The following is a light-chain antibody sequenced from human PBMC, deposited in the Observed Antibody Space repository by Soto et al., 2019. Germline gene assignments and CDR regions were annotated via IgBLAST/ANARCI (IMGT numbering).Light chain of an antibody. CDR2: KAS. V-gene: IGKV1-5*03. CDR1: QNIMTW. Sequence: DIQLTQSPSTLSASVGDRVTLPCRSSQNIMTWLAWYQQKPGKAPKLLIYKASDLDVGVPSRFSGSGSATEFTLTISSLQPDDVATYYCQQYNAYSPWTFGQGTKVDIK. J-gene: IGKJ1*01. CDR3: QQYNAYSPWT.